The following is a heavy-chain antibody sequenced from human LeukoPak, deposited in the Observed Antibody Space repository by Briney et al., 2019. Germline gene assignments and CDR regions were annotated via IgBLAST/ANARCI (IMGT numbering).Heavy chain of an antibody. D-gene: IGHD3-22*01. CDR1: GGSISSGDYY. CDR3: ASTYYYDSSGYSIEN. Sequence: SETLSLTCTVSGGSISSGDYYWSWIRQPPGKGLEWIGYIYYSGSTYYNPSLKSRVTISVDTSKNQFSLKLSSVTAADTAVYYCASTYYYDSSGYSIENWSQGTLVTVSS. CDR2: IYYSGST. J-gene: IGHJ4*02. V-gene: IGHV4-30-4*01.